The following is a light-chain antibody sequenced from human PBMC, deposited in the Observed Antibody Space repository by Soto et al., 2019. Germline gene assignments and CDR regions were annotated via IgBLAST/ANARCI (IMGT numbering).Light chain of an antibody. CDR2: AAS. CDR3: PDCYSSPFS. CDR1: QSIRRY. V-gene: IGKV1-39*01. Sequence: DIQMTQSPSSLSASVGDRVTSTCRASQSIRRYVNWYQHKPGKAPQLLIFAASSLPSGDPSWFSGSGSAAYFTRTTSSLQPADFETEYGPDCYSSPFSFGGGTKVEIK. J-gene: IGKJ4*01.